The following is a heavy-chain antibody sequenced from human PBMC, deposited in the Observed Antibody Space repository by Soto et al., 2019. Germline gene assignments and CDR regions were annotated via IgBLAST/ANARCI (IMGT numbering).Heavy chain of an antibody. CDR3: ARDKARLQIGGNYYYIMEV. J-gene: IGHJ6*02. V-gene: IGHV1-69*12. CDR2: IMPVFPTP. D-gene: IGHD1-1*01. CDR1: GGTFRTSA. Sequence: QVQLVQSGAEVKKPGSSVKVSCKASGGTFRTSAISWVRQAPGQGLEWVGGIMPVFPTPDYAQNFQGRVTITADESTTTAYLELTSLRADDTAVYYCARDKARLQIGGNYYYIMEVWGQGTAITVSS.